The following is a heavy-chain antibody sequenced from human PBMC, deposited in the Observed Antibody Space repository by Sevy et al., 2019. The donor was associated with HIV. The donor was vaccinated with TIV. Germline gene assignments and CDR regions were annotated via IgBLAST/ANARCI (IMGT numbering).Heavy chain of an antibody. J-gene: IGHJ6*03. CDR3: ARETDYYYYMDV. D-gene: IGHD2-21*02. Sequence: SETLPLTCTVSGGSISTYYWSWIRQPPGKRLEWIGYVYYSGSTNYNPSLKSRVTISVDTSKNQFSLKLSSVTAADTAVYYCARETDYYYYMDVWGKRTTVTVSS. CDR1: GGSISTYY. CDR2: VYYSGST. V-gene: IGHV4-59*01.